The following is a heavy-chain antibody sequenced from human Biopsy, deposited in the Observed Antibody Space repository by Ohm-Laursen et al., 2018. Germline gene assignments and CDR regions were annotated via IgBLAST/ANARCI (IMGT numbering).Heavy chain of an antibody. CDR1: GYTFTSYD. J-gene: IGHJ5*02. CDR2: LNPVSGNS. Sequence: SVKVSCKASGYTFTSYDITWVRQASGQGPEWIGWLNPVSGNSNFGQKFRGRVTVTSDTSISTAYVELSGLTSDDTATYYCGRAVRNQLLTDLWGQGTLVTVTS. CDR3: GRAVRNQLLTDL. D-gene: IGHD1-7*01. V-gene: IGHV1-8*01.